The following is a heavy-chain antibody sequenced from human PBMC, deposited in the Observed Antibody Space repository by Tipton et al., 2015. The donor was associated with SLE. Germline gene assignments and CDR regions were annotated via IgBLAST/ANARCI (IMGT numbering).Heavy chain of an antibody. CDR2: IYRSGIP. Sequence: TLSLTCTVSGGSISRYYWGWMRQSPGKGQEWIASIYRSGIPYYTPSLRNRVTISQDTSKNQISLNLSSDTAADTSGYYCARSVTPAAIFLSDPLGHGPLLPVSS. D-gene: IGHD2-2*01. J-gene: IGHJ5*02. CDR3: ARSVTPAAIFLSDP. V-gene: IGHV4-38-2*02. CDR1: GGSISRYY.